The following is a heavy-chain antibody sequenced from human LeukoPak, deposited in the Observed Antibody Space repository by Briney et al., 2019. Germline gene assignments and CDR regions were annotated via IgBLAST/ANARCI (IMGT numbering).Heavy chain of an antibody. D-gene: IGHD2-15*01. J-gene: IGHJ4*02. CDR2: ISYDGNNK. Sequence: PGRSLRLSCAASGFTFSNYGIHWVRQAPGKGLEWVAVISYDGNNKYYADSEKGRFAISRDNSKNTLFLQMNSLRAEDTAVYYCAKGVDYCSGGSCPADYWGPGTLVTVSS. V-gene: IGHV3-30*18. CDR3: AKGVDYCSGGSCPADY. CDR1: GFTFSNYG.